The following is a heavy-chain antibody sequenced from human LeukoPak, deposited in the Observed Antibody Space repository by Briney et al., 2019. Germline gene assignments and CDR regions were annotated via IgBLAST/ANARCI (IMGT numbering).Heavy chain of an antibody. CDR1: GFTFSCYA. CDR3: ARAKKTYYYDSSGSRAYYFDY. V-gene: IGHV3-23*01. CDR2: ISGSGGST. J-gene: IGHJ4*02. D-gene: IGHD3-22*01. Sequence: GGSLRLSCAASGFTFSCYAMSWVRQAPGKGLEWVSAISGSGGSTYYADSVKGRFTISRDNSKNTLYLQMNSLRAEDTAVYYCARAKKTYYYDSSGSRAYYFDYWGQGTLVTVSS.